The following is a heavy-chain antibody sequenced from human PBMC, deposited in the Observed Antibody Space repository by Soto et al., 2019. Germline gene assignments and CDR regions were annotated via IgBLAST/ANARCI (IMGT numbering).Heavy chain of an antibody. D-gene: IGHD2-15*01. CDR3: ARRNQGGYYYYGMDV. CDR2: IFPADSES. V-gene: IGHV5-51*01. Sequence: GESLKISCKGSGYSFTTSWIGWVRQMPGKGLEWMGIIFPADSESRYSPSFLGQVTISADKSITTAYLQWSSLKASDTAMYFCARRNQGGYYYYGMDVWGQGTTVTVSS. J-gene: IGHJ6*02. CDR1: GYSFTTSW.